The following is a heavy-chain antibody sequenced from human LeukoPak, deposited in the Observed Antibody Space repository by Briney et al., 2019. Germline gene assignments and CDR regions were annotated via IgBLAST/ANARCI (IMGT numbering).Heavy chain of an antibody. D-gene: IGHD3-22*01. V-gene: IGHV1-69*05. CDR3: ARGATYYYDSSGYYFDY. Sequence: ASVTVSCTASGGTFSSYAISWVRQAPGQGLEWMGGIIPIFGTANYAQKLQGRVTMTTDTSTSTAYMELRSLRSDDTAVYYCARGATYYYDSSGYYFDYWGQGTLVTVSS. J-gene: IGHJ4*02. CDR1: GGTFSSYA. CDR2: IIPIFGTA.